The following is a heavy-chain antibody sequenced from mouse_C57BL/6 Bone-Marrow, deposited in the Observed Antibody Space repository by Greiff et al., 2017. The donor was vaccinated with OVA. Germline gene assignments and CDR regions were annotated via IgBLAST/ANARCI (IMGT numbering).Heavy chain of an antibody. CDR3: ARSEGYDDFDY. J-gene: IGHJ2*01. CDR2: ISPRSGNT. D-gene: IGHD2-2*01. V-gene: IGHV1-81*01. CDR1: GYTFPSYG. Sequence: QVQLQPSGAELARPGASVQLSCKASGYTFPSYGISWVKQRTGQGLEWIGEISPRSGNTYYNEKFKGKATLTADKSSSTAYMELRSLTAEDSAVYFCARSEGYDDFDYWGQGTTLTVSS.